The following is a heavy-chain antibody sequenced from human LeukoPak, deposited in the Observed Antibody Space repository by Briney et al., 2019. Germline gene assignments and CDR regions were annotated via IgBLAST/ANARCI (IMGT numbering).Heavy chain of an antibody. CDR3: ARALGGFGEFLSYYYYGMDV. V-gene: IGHV1-69*13. Sequence: SVKVSCKASGGTFSSYAISWVRQAPGQGLEWMGGIIPIFGTANYAQKFQGRVTITADESTSTAYMELSSLRSEDTAVYYCARALGGFGEFLSYYYYGMDVWGQGTTVTVSS. CDR2: IIPIFGTA. J-gene: IGHJ6*02. CDR1: GGTFSSYA. D-gene: IGHD3-10*01.